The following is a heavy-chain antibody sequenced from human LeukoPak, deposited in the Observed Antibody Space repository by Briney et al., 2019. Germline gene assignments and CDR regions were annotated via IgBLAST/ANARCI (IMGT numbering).Heavy chain of an antibody. CDR2: ITNSGGAT. CDR1: GFTFDDYG. V-gene: IGHV3-23*01. CDR3: ANRATSYFAY. Sequence: PGGSLRLSCAASGFTFDDYGMSWVRQAPGKGLEWVSTITNSGGATSYADSVRGRFTISRDNSKNTLYLQMNSLRAEDTAVYYCANRATSYFAYWGQGTLVTVSS. J-gene: IGHJ4*02. D-gene: IGHD5-12*01.